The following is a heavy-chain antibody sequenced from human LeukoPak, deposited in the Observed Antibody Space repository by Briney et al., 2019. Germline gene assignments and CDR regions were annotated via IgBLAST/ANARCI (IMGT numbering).Heavy chain of an antibody. CDR3: ARLNSGNDSTDAFDI. J-gene: IGHJ3*02. CDR1: GYSFTSYW. Sequence: GESLKISCKGSGYSFTSYWIGWVRQMLGKGLEWMGIIYPGDSDTRYSPSFQGQVTISADKSISTAYLRWSSLKASDTAMYYCARLNSGNDSTDAFDIWGQGTMVTVSS. V-gene: IGHV5-51*01. D-gene: IGHD5-12*01. CDR2: IYPGDSDT.